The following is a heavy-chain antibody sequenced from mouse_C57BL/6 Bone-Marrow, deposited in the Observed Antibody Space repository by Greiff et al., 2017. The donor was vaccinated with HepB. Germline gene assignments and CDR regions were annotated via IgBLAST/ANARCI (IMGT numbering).Heavy chain of an antibody. CDR3: ARDYSNPYYFDY. CDR2: IYPSDSET. J-gene: IGHJ2*01. CDR1: GYTFTSYW. Sequence: QVQLQQPGAELVRPGSSVKLSCKASGYTFTSYWMDWVKQRPGQGLEWIGNIYPSDSETHYNQKFKDKATLTEDKSSSTAYMQLSSLTSEDSAVYYCARDYSNPYYFDYWGQGTTLTVSS. D-gene: IGHD2-5*01. V-gene: IGHV1-61*01.